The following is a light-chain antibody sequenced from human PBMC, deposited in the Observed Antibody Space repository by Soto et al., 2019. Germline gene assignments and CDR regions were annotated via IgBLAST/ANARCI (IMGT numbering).Light chain of an antibody. CDR3: QQYGSSRFT. CDR1: QIVGSY. Sequence: IVLTQSPATLSLSPGERGTLSCRASQIVGSYLAWYQQKPGQAPRLLVYGASSRATGIPDRFSGSGSGTDFTLTISRLEPEDFAVYYCQQYGSSRFTFGPGTKVDIK. CDR2: GAS. V-gene: IGKV3-20*01. J-gene: IGKJ3*01.